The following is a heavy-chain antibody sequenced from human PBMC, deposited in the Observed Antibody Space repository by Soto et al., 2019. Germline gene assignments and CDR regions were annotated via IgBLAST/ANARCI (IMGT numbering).Heavy chain of an antibody. D-gene: IGHD6-6*01. CDR1: GFTFSSYG. CDR2: ISYDGSNK. Sequence: QVQLVESGGGVVQPGRSLRLSCAASGFTFSSYGMHWVRQAPGKGLEWVAVISYDGSNKYYADSVKGRFTISRDNSKNTLYLQMNSLRAEDTAVYYCAKDMRIAARPGGFDSWGQGTLVTVSS. V-gene: IGHV3-30*18. CDR3: AKDMRIAARPGGFDS. J-gene: IGHJ4*02.